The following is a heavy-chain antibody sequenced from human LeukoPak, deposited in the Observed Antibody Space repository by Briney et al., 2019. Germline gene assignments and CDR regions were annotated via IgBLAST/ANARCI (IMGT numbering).Heavy chain of an antibody. D-gene: IGHD6-19*01. CDR2: ISSSGDTI. V-gene: IGHV3-48*03. CDR1: GFTFSTFE. J-gene: IGHJ4*02. Sequence: GGSLRLSCAASGFTFSTFEMNWVRQAPGKGLEWISYISSSGDTIYYADSVKGRFTISRDNAKNSLYLQMNSLRAEDAAVYYCARQVSNIAVVGMCNYWGQGTLVTVSS. CDR3: ARQVSNIAVVGMCNY.